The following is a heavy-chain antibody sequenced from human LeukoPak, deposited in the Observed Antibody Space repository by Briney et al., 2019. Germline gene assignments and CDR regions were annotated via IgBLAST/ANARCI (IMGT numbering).Heavy chain of an antibody. J-gene: IGHJ1*01. CDR3: AKDARIVGATIAAYFQH. CDR2: IRYDGSNK. V-gene: IGHV3-30*02. Sequence: PGGSLRLSCAASGFTFSSYGMHWVRQAPGKGPEWVAFIRYDGSNKYYADSVKGRFTISRDNSKNTLYLQMNSLRAEDTAVYYCAKDARIVGATIAAYFQHWGQGTLVTVSS. D-gene: IGHD1-26*01. CDR1: GFTFSSYG.